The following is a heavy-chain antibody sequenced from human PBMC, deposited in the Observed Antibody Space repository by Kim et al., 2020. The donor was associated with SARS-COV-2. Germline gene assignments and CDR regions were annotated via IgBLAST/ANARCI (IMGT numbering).Heavy chain of an antibody. CDR3: AREFPDFWSGYLYYFDY. CDR1: GGSISSGSYY. CDR2: IYTSGST. J-gene: IGHJ4*02. V-gene: IGHV4-61*02. D-gene: IGHD3-3*01. Sequence: SETLSLTCTVSGGSISSGSYYWSWIRQPAGKGLEWIGRIYTSGSTNYNPSLKSRVTISVDTSKNQFSLKLSSVTAADTAVYYCAREFPDFWSGYLYYFDYWGQGTLVTVSS.